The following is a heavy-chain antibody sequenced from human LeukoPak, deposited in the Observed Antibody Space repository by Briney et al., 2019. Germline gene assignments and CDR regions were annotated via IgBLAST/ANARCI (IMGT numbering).Heavy chain of an antibody. V-gene: IGHV1-18*01. J-gene: IGHJ3*02. Sequence: ASVKVSCKASGYTFTSYGISWVRQAPGQGLEWMGWISAYNGNTNYAQKLQGRVTMTTDTSTSTAYMELRSLRSDDTAVYYCARDLRDGDSSAPDAFDIWGQGTMVTVSS. CDR2: ISAYNGNT. CDR3: ARDLRDGDSSAPDAFDI. D-gene: IGHD3-22*01. CDR1: GYTFTSYG.